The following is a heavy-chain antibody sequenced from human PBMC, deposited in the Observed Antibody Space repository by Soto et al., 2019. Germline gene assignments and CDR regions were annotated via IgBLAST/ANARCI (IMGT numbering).Heavy chain of an antibody. D-gene: IGHD6-13*01. CDR3: ARDISRAEAAAGTGNWFDP. CDR2: TYYRSKWYN. J-gene: IGHJ5*02. CDR1: GDSVSSNSAA. V-gene: IGHV6-1*01. Sequence: PSQTLSLTCVISGDSVSSNSAAWNWIRQSPSRGLEWLGRTYYRSKWYNDYAVSVKSRITINPDTSKNQFSLQLNSVTPEDTAVYYCARDISRAEAAAGTGNWFDPWGQGTLVTVSS.